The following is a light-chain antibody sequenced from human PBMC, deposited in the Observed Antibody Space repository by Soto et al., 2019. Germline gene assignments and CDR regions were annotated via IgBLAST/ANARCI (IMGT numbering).Light chain of an antibody. J-gene: IGKJ3*01. CDR1: QSVSSSY. V-gene: IGKV3-20*01. CDR3: HQYGSSLLFT. CDR2: GAS. Sequence: EIVLTQSPGTLSLSPGERATLSCRASQSVSSSYLAWYQQKPGQAPRLLIYGASSRATGIPDRSSGSGSGTDFILTISRREPEDFAVYYCHQYGSSLLFTFGPGTKVDIK.